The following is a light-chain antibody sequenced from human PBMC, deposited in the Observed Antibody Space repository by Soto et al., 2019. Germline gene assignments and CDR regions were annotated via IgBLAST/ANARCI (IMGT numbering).Light chain of an antibody. J-gene: IGKJ1*01. Sequence: EIVLTQSPATLSLSPGERATLSCRASQSVSNYLSWYQQKPGLAPRLLMYETSRRATGIPARFSGSGSGTDFTLTISRLEPEDFAVYYCQQYGKTFGQGTKVDIK. CDR3: QQYGKT. V-gene: IGKV3D-20*01. CDR2: ETS. CDR1: QSVSNY.